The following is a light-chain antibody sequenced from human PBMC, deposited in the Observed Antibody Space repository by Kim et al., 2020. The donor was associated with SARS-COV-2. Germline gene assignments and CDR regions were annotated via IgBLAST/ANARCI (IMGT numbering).Light chain of an antibody. Sequence: EIVLTQSPATLCLSPGERATLSCRASQSVSSYLAWYQQKPGQAPRLLIYDASNRATGIPARFSGSGSGTDFTLTISSLEPEDFAVYYCQQRSNWLGTFGQGTKVDIK. CDR2: DAS. CDR3: QQRSNWLGT. V-gene: IGKV3-11*01. J-gene: IGKJ1*01. CDR1: QSVSSY.